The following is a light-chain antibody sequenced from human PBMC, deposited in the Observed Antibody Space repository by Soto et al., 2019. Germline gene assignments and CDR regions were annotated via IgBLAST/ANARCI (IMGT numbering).Light chain of an antibody. V-gene: IGKV3-20*01. CDR2: GAS. J-gene: IGKJ5*01. CDR1: QSGSRTY. Sequence: MVLPLSPGIRSLSREGRSTLSCLSSQSGSRTYLAWYQQKPGQAPRILIFGASDRSTGTPDRFSGSGSVTEFTLTVSSLQSEDFSVNYSQQYIKCPITFGQGTRLEI. CDR3: QQYIKCPIT.